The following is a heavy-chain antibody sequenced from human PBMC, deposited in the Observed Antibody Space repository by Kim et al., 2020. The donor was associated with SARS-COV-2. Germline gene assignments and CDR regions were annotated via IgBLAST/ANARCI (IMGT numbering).Heavy chain of an antibody. CDR1: GGSISSSSYY. CDR2: IYYSGST. J-gene: IGHJ3*02. D-gene: IGHD2-2*01. CDR3: ARRAGIVVPIAGAFDI. Sequence: SETLSLTCTVSGGSISSSSYYWGWIRQPPGKGLEWIGSIYYSGSTYYNPSLKSRVTISVDTSKNQFSLKLSSVTAADTAVYYCARRAGIVVPIAGAFDIWGQGTMVTVSS. V-gene: IGHV4-39*01.